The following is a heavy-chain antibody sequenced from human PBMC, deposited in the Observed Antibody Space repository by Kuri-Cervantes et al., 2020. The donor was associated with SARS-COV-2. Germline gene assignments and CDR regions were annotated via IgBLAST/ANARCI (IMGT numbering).Heavy chain of an antibody. V-gene: IGHV3-74*01. CDR1: GFTFSNAW. D-gene: IGHD1-26*01. CDR2: INPDGSYT. CDR3: ARDKKWELLLFLFDY. Sequence: GGSLRLSCAASGFTFSNAWMSWVRQAPGKGLVWVSRINPDGSYTNNADSVKGRFTLSRDNAKNMLFLQMNSLRAEDTAVYYCARDKKWELLLFLFDYWGQGTLVTVSS. J-gene: IGHJ4*02.